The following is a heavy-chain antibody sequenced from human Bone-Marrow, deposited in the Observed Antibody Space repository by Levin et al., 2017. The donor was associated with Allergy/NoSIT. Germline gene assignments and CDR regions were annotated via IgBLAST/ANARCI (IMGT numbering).Heavy chain of an antibody. V-gene: IGHV1-3*01. CDR1: GYSFTTYA. J-gene: IGHJ6*02. D-gene: IGHD4-23*01. CDR2: INAASGNT. Sequence: ASVKVSCAASGYSFTTYAMHWVRQGAGQRLEWMGWINAASGNTKSSQKFQGRLTLTTSTSANAAYLELTSLTSEDTAVYYCAKQAVTTLGGGMDVWGQGTTVTVSS. CDR3: AKQAVTTLGGGMDV.